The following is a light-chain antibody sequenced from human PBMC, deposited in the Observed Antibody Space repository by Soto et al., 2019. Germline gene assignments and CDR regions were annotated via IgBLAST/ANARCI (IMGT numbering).Light chain of an antibody. CDR1: QSIGNS. CDR3: QQSYSTPRT. J-gene: IGKJ1*01. V-gene: IGKV1-39*01. CDR2: DAS. Sequence: DIQMTQSPSSLSASAGDRVTSTCRASQSIGNSLIWYQQKPGKAPNLLIYDASTLQTGVPSRFSGSGSGTDFALTISSLQPEDFATYYCQQSYSTPRTFGQGTKVEIK.